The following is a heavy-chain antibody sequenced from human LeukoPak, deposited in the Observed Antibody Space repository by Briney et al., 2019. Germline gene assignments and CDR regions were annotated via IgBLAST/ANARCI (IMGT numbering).Heavy chain of an antibody. Sequence: PGGSLRLSCVVSDFTFAVSWVRQAPGKGLEWISTINGRGDDSFHADSAKGRFTISRDTSKNTLYLHMSSLRAADTAMYFCVRMRGPERRHCFDYWSQGALLIVSS. CDR3: VRMRGPERRHCFDY. V-gene: IGHV3-23*01. CDR1: DFTFA. CDR2: INGRGDDS. D-gene: IGHD1-1*01. J-gene: IGHJ4*02.